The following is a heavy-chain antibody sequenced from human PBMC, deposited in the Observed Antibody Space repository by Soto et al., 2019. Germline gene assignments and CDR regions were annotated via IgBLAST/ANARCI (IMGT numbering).Heavy chain of an antibody. J-gene: IGHJ6*02. D-gene: IGHD2-21*02. CDR1: GFTFSSYS. Sequence: GSLRLSCAASGFTFSSYSMNWIRQPPGKGLEWIGYMYNTGSTVYNPSFKSRVTISVDTSKNQFSLKLNSVTAADTAVYYCARDLWGYCGTDCYPLDVWGRWTTVTVSS. V-gene: IGHV4-59*01. CDR3: ARDLWGYCGTDCYPLDV. CDR2: MYNTGST.